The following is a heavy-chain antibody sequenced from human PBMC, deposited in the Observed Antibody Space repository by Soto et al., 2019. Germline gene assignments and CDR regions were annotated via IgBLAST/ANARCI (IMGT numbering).Heavy chain of an antibody. CDR2: IYYSGST. D-gene: IGHD3-10*01. J-gene: IGHJ5*02. V-gene: IGHV4-31*03. CDR3: ARVLWFGEFHWFDP. CDR1: GGSISSGGYY. Sequence: NPSETLSLTCTVSGGSISSGGYYWSWIRQHPGKGLEWIGYIYYSGSTYYNPSLKSRVTQSVDTSKNKFSLKLSSVTAAPTAVYYCARVLWFGEFHWFDPWGQGTLVTVSS.